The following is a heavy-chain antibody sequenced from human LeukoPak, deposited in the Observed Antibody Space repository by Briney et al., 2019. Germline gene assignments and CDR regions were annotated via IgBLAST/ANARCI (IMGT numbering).Heavy chain of an antibody. J-gene: IGHJ5*02. Sequence: PSETLSLTCTVSGGSISSYYWSWIRQPPGKGLEWIGEINHSGSTNYNPSLKSRVTISVDTSKNQFSLKLSSVTAADTAVYYCARASSGTFGYSGYGRPNWFDPWGQGTLVTVSS. CDR2: INHSGST. V-gene: IGHV4-34*01. CDR3: ARASSGTFGYSGYGRPNWFDP. CDR1: GGSISSYY. D-gene: IGHD5-12*01.